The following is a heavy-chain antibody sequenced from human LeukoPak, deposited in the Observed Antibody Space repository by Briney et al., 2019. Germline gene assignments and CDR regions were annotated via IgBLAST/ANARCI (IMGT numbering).Heavy chain of an antibody. Sequence: GESLKISCKGSRYSFTSYWIGWVRQMPGKGLEWMGIIYPVDSDIRYTPSFQGHVTISADKSISTAYLQWSSLKPSDTAMYYCARSGYYYDSSGFDYWRQGTLVTVSS. D-gene: IGHD3-22*01. V-gene: IGHV5-51*01. CDR3: ARSGYYYDSSGFDY. CDR2: IYPVDSDI. CDR1: RYSFTSYW. J-gene: IGHJ4*02.